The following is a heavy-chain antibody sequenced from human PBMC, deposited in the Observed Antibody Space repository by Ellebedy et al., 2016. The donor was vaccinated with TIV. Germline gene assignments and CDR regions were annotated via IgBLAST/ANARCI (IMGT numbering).Heavy chain of an antibody. CDR1: GFTFSSYG. D-gene: IGHD3-10*01. Sequence: GEPLKISXAASGFTFSSYGMHWVRQAPGKGLEWVAVISYDGSNKYYADSVKGRFTISRDNSKNTLYLQMNSLRAEDTAVYYCARVGGEVLLWFGAAFQHWGQGTLVTVSS. CDR3: ARVGGEVLLWFGAAFQH. CDR2: ISYDGSNK. V-gene: IGHV3-30*03. J-gene: IGHJ1*01.